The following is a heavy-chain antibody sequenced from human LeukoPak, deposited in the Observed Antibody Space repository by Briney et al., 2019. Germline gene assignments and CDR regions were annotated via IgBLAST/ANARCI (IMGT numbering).Heavy chain of an antibody. Sequence: PSETLSLTRTVSGGSISSYYWSWIRQPAGKGLEWIGRIYTSGSTNYNPSLKSRVTMSVDTSKNQFSLKLSSVTAADTAVYYCARDYAWENTYYYDSSGYFAFDIWGQGTMVTVSS. V-gene: IGHV4-4*07. CDR3: ARDYAWENTYYYDSSGYFAFDI. J-gene: IGHJ3*02. CDR1: GGSISSYY. CDR2: IYTSGST. D-gene: IGHD3-22*01.